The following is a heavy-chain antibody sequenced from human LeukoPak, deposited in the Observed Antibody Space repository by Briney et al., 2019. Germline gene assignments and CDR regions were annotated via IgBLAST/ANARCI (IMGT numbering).Heavy chain of an antibody. J-gene: IGHJ4*02. CDR1: GFTFSSYS. CDR3: GRFVVYGDYVDY. D-gene: IGHD4-17*01. Sequence: PGGSLGLSCAASGFTFSSYSMNWVRQAPGKGLEWVSSISSSSSYIYYADSVKGRFTISRDNAKNSLYLQMNSLRAEDTAVYYCGRFVVYGDYVDYWGQGTLVTVSS. V-gene: IGHV3-21*01. CDR2: ISSSSSYI.